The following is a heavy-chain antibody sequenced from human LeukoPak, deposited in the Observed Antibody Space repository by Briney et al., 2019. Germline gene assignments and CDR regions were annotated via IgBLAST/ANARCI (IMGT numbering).Heavy chain of an antibody. D-gene: IGHD3-10*01. J-gene: IGHJ5*02. Sequence: SETLSLTCTVSGGSISSSSYYWGWIRQPPGKGLEWIGSIYYSGSTYYNPSLKSRVTISVDTSKNQFSLKLSSVTAADTAVYYCARHGWGGNGEFNWFHPWGQGTLVTVSS. CDR2: IYYSGST. CDR3: ARHGWGGNGEFNWFHP. CDR1: GGSISSSSYY. V-gene: IGHV4-39*01.